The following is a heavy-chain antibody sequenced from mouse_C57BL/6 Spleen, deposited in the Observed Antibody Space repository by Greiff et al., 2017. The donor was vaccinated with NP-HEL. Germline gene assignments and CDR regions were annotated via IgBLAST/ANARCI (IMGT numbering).Heavy chain of an antibody. CDR3: AREAPTTTVVGYFDY. V-gene: IGHV1-66*01. D-gene: IGHD1-1*01. Sequence: QVQLQQSGPELVKPGASVKISCKASGYSFTSYYIHWVKQRPGQGLEWIGWIYPGSGNTKYNEKFKGKATLTADTSSSTAYMQLSSLTSEDSAVYYCAREAPTTTVVGYFDYWGQGTTLTVSS. J-gene: IGHJ2*01. CDR1: GYSFTSYY. CDR2: IYPGSGNT.